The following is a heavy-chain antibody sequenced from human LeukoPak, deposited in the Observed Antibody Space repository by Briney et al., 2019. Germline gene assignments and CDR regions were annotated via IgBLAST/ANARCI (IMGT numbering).Heavy chain of an antibody. Sequence: SETLSLTCAVYGGSFSGYYWSWIRQPPGKGLEWIGEINHSGSTNYNPSLKSRVTMSVDTSKNQFSLKLSSVTAADTAVYYCARDYCSGGSCYYFDYWGQGTLVTVSS. J-gene: IGHJ4*02. CDR1: GGSFSGYY. CDR2: INHSGST. V-gene: IGHV4-34*01. D-gene: IGHD2-15*01. CDR3: ARDYCSGGSCYYFDY.